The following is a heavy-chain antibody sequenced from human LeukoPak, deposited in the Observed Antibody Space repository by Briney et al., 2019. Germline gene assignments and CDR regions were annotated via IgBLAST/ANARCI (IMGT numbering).Heavy chain of an antibody. CDR1: GFSGFTFSSYA. J-gene: IGHJ4*02. V-gene: IGHV3-53*01. Sequence: GGSLRLSCAASGFSGFTFSSYAMSWVRQAPGKGLEWVSVIYTGGTTYYADSVKGRFTISRDNSKNTLYLQMNSLRAEDTAVYYCARPYNSSWSAQFDYWGQGTLVTVSS. CDR3: ARPYNSSWSAQFDY. D-gene: IGHD3-22*01. CDR2: IYTGGTT.